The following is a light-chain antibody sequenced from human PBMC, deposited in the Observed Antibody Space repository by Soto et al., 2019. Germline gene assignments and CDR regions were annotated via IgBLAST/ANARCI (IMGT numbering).Light chain of an antibody. V-gene: IGLV2-14*01. J-gene: IGLJ3*02. CDR2: EVS. CDR1: NSDVGGYNY. Sequence: QSVLTQPASVSGSPGQSIAISCTGTNSDVGGYNYVSWYQHHPGKAPKLMIYEVSNRPSGVSNRFSGSKSGNTASLTISGLQAEDEADYYRSSYTTSTTWVFGGGTKLTVL. CDR3: SSYTTSTTWV.